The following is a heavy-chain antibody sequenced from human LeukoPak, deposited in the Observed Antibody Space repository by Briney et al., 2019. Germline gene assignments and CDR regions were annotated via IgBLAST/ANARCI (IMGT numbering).Heavy chain of an antibody. CDR1: GFTFSSYG. J-gene: IGHJ1*01. CDR2: IRYDGSNK. D-gene: IGHD3-22*01. CDR3: AKVPNSSGYYEYFQH. V-gene: IGHV3-30*02. Sequence: PGGSLRLSCAASGFTFSSYGMHWVRQAPGKGLEWVAFIRYDGSNKYYADSVKGRFTISRDNSKNTLYLQMNSLRAEDTAVYYCAKVPNSSGYYEYFQHWGQDTLVAVSS.